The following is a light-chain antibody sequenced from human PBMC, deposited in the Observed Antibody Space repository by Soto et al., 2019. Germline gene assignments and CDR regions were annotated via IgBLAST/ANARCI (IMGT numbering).Light chain of an antibody. CDR3: CLCIGATSYV. CDR2: EGH. Sequence: QSVLAQPASVSGSPGQSITISCTGTSGFVGSFSLVSWYQQHPGKAPKGMISEGHRRPSGVPDLFSCSTSANPSSLPISGLQADDEADYYCCLCIGATSYVFGSRTNVTVL. J-gene: IGLJ1*01. CDR1: SGFVGSFSL. V-gene: IGLV2-23*01.